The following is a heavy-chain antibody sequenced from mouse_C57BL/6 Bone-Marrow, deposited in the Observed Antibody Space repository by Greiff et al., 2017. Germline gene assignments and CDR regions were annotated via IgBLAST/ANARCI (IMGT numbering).Heavy chain of an antibody. CDR2: INPSNGGT. Sequence: QVQLQQPGAELVKPGASVKMSCKASGYTFTSYWITWVKQRPGQGLEWIGEINPSNGGTNFNEKFKSKATLTVDKSSNTAYMQLSSLTSEDSAVYYCTRSGEYGDYYYAMDYWGQGTSVTVSS. J-gene: IGHJ4*01. D-gene: IGHD5-2*01. V-gene: IGHV1-55*01. CDR1: GYTFTSYW. CDR3: TRSGEYGDYYYAMDY.